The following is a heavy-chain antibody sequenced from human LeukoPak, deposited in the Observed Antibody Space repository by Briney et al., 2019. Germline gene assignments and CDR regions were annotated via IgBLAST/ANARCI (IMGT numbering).Heavy chain of an antibody. D-gene: IGHD5-18*01. J-gene: IGHJ4*02. CDR1: GFTFSSYW. CDR2: IKKDGSEK. Sequence: GALRLSCAASGFTFSSYWMSWVRQAPGKGLEWVANIKKDGSEKYYVDSVKGRFTISRDNAKTSLYLQMNSLRAEDTAVYYCARHLSGITGYTYGRGIDYWGQGTLVTVSS. V-gene: IGHV3-7*01. CDR3: ARHLSGITGYTYGRGIDY.